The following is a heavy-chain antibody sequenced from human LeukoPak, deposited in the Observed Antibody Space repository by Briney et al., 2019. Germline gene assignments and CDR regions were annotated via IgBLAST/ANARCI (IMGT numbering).Heavy chain of an antibody. CDR2: ISSSSSYI. V-gene: IGHV3-21*01. CDR3: ARDPPRGSEDAFDI. CDR1: GFTFSSYS. Sequence: GGSLRFSCAASGFTFSSYSMNWVRQAPGKGLEWVSSISSSSSYIYYADSVKGRFTISRDNAKNSLYLQMNSLRAEDTAVYYCARDPPRGSEDAFDIWGQGTMVTVSS. J-gene: IGHJ3*02. D-gene: IGHD3-10*01.